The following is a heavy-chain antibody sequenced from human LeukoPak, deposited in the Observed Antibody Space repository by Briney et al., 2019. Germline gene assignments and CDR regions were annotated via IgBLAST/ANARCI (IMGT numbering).Heavy chain of an antibody. D-gene: IGHD6-19*01. V-gene: IGHV1-69*13. CDR1: GGTFSSYA. CDR3: ARREVYSSGWHWFDP. J-gene: IGHJ5*02. Sequence: EASVKVSCKASGGTFSSYAISWVRQAPGQGLEWMGGIIPIFGTANYAQKFQGRVTITADESTSTAYMELSSLRSEDTAVYYCARREVYSSGWHWFDPWGQGTLVTVSS. CDR2: IIPIFGTA.